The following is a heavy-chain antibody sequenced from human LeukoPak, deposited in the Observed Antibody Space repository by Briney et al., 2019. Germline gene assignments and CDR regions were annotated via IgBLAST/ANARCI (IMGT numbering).Heavy chain of an antibody. CDR1: GGSISSYY. D-gene: IGHD6-19*01. CDR2: IHYSGST. CDR3: ARVRPAVAGTHYFDY. V-gene: IGHV4-59*01. Sequence: SETLSLTCTVSGGSISSYYWSWIREPPGKGLEWIGYIHYSGSTNYNPSLKSRVTISVDTSKNQFSLKLSSVTAADTAVYYCARVRPAVAGTHYFDYWGQGILVTVSS. J-gene: IGHJ4*02.